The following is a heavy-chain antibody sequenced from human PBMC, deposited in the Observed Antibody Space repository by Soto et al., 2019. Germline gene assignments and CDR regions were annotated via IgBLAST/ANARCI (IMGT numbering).Heavy chain of an antibody. J-gene: IGHJ6*02. D-gene: IGHD3-10*01. Sequence: QVQLQESGPRLVKPLQTLSLTCTVSGDSINSGDYYWSWIRQPPGRGLEWVGYSFYSGITDYNPSLKSRMNISMDTSKNQFSLRLNSVTAADTAVYFCARWSGVGVAGMDVWGQGTTVSVSS. CDR1: GDSINSGDYY. CDR3: ARWSGVGVAGMDV. CDR2: SFYSGIT. V-gene: IGHV4-30-4*01.